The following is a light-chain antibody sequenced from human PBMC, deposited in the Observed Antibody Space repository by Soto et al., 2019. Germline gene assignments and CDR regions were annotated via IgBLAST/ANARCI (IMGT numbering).Light chain of an antibody. Sequence: ILFTPSPATLSLSPGEIATLSCGASQSVSSSYLAWYQQKPGLAPRLLIYDASSRATGIPDRFSGSGSGTDFTLTISRLEPEDFAVYYCQQYVSSLIPFGQGT. CDR1: QSVSSSY. CDR3: QQYVSSLIP. V-gene: IGKV3D-20*01. CDR2: DAS. J-gene: IGKJ5*01.